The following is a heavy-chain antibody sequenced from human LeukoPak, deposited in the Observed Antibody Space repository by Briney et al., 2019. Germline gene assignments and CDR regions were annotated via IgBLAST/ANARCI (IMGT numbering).Heavy chain of an antibody. CDR3: ARDGGRFLEWLYPRYGMDV. J-gene: IGHJ6*02. CDR1: GGSISSYY. Sequence: SGTLSLTCTVSGGSISSYYWSWIRQPPGKGLEWIGYIYYSGSTNYNPSLKSRVTISVDTSKNQFSLKLSSVTAADTAVYYCARDGGRFLEWLYPRYGMDVWGQGTTVTVSS. V-gene: IGHV4-59*01. CDR2: IYYSGST. D-gene: IGHD3-3*01.